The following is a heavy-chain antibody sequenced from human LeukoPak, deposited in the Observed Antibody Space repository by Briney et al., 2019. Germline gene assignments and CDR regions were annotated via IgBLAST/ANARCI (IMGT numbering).Heavy chain of an antibody. D-gene: IGHD3-22*01. CDR1: GFTFSSYA. Sequence: GGSLRLSRAASGFTFSSYAMSWVRQAPGKGLEWVSAISGSGGSTYYADSVKGRFTISRDNSKNTLYLQMNSLRAEDTAVYYCAKIPSPGYYYDSSGNDYWGQGTWSPSPQ. CDR2: ISGSGGST. J-gene: IGHJ4*02. V-gene: IGHV3-23*01. CDR3: AKIPSPGYYYDSSGNDY.